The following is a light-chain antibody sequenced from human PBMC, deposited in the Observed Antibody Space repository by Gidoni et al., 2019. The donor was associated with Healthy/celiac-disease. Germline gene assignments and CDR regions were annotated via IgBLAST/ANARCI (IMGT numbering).Light chain of an antibody. V-gene: IGKV3-20*01. CDR2: GAS. CDR3: QQYGSSPWT. CDR1: QSVSSSY. Sequence: SQSVSSSYLAWYQQKPGQAPRLLIYGASSRATGIPDRFSGSGSGTDFTLTISRLEPEDFAVYYCQQYGSSPWTFGQGTKVEIK. J-gene: IGKJ1*01.